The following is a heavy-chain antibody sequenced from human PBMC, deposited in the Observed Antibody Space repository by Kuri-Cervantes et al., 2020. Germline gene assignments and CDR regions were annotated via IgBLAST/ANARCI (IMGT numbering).Heavy chain of an antibody. D-gene: IGHD4-17*01. CDR2: ISGSGGST. CDR1: GFTFSDYY. V-gene: IGHV3-23*01. Sequence: GGSLRLSCAASGFTFSDYYMSWIRQAPGKGLEWVSAISGSGGSTYYADSVKGRFTISRDNSKSTLYLQMNSLRAEDTAVYYCARDFHGDYLIVPGAPSYGMDVWGQGTTVTVSS. J-gene: IGHJ6*02. CDR3: ARDFHGDYLIVPGAPSYGMDV.